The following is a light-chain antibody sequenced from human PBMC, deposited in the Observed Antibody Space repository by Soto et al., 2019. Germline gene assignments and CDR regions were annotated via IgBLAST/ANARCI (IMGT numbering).Light chain of an antibody. CDR3: QTWGATIVV. CDR1: SGHSSYV. CDR2: VHSDGSH. J-gene: IGLJ2*01. V-gene: IGLV4-69*01. Sequence: QLVLTQSPSASASLGASVKLTCTLSSGHSSYVIAWHQQQPEKGPRFLMKVHSDGSHSKGDGIPDRFSGSSSGAERYLTISSLQSEDQADYYCQTWGATIVVFGGGTKVTVL.